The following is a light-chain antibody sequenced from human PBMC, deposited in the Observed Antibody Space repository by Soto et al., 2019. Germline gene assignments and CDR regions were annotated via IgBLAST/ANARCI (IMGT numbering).Light chain of an antibody. V-gene: IGLV2-14*01. Sequence: QSVLTQPASVSGAPGQSITISCTGSSSDVGGYKYVSWYQQHPGRAPKLLIYEVSNWPSGVSNRFSGSKSGNTASLTISGLQAEGEGDYYCSSYTTSSTLVFGGGTKVTVL. CDR3: SSYTTSSTLV. CDR1: SSDVGGYKY. J-gene: IGLJ3*02. CDR2: EVS.